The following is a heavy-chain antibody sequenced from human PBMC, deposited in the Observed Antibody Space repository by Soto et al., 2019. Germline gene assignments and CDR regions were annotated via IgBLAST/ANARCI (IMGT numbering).Heavy chain of an antibody. V-gene: IGHV5-51*01. CDR1: GYIFTTYW. CDR2: IYPGDSDT. Sequence: GESLKISCKVSGYIFTTYWIGWVRQMPGKGLEWMGVIYPGDSDTKYNPSFQGQVTISADKSITTTYLQWSSLKASDTAIYYCAASIFYYGMDVWGQGTTVTVSS. CDR3: AASIFYYGMDV. J-gene: IGHJ6*02.